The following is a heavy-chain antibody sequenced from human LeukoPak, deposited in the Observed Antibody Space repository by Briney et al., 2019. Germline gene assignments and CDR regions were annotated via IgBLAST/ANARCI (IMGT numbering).Heavy chain of an antibody. J-gene: IGHJ6*02. CDR2: INPSGGST. Sequence: ASVKVYCKASGYTFTRYYMHWVRQAPGQGLEWMGIINPSGGSTSYAQKFQGRVTMTRDTSTSTVYMELSSLRFEDTAVYYCARSNIVVVPAAMLVLSGMDVWGQGTTVTVSS. V-gene: IGHV1-46*01. CDR1: GYTFTRYY. D-gene: IGHD2-2*01. CDR3: ARSNIVVVPAAMLVLSGMDV.